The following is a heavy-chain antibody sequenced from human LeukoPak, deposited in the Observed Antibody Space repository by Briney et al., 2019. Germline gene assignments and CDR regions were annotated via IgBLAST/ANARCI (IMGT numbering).Heavy chain of an antibody. CDR1: GVSISSSSYY. J-gene: IGHJ4*02. Sequence: PSETLSLPCTVSGVSISSSSYYWGWIRQPPGKGLEWIGSIFYSGNTYYNASLKSRVTISVDTSKNHFSLKLSSVTSADTAVYYCARRSSGGGLFDYWGQGTLVTVSS. V-gene: IGHV4-39*02. D-gene: IGHD6-19*01. CDR3: ARRSSGGGLFDY. CDR2: IFYSGNT.